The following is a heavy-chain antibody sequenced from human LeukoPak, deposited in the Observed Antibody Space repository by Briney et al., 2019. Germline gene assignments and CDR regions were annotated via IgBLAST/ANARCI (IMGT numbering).Heavy chain of an antibody. D-gene: IGHD3-10*01. CDR1: GFTFSSYS. CDR3: ARDVMVRGVIVWFDP. J-gene: IGHJ5*02. Sequence: PGGSLRLSCAASGFTFSSYSMNWVRQGPGKGLERVSSISSSSSYIYYADSVKGGFTISRDNAKNSLYLQMNSLRAEDTAVYYCARDVMVRGVIVWFDPWGQGTLVTVSS. CDR2: ISSSSSYI. V-gene: IGHV3-21*01.